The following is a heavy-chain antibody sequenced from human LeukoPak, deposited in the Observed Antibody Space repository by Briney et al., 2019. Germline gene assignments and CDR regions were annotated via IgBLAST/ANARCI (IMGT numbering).Heavy chain of an antibody. CDR3: SGGDSSLFDY. V-gene: IGHV4-59*01. Sequence: PETLSHTSAHPRGSIRRNYWSWIRQRPREGLGWIGYFYYSGSSKYSPFLMSRVTITIAPYKKQFSLKLNSVTAADTAVYYCSGGDSSLFDYWGQGTLVTVSS. CDR2: FYYSGSS. CDR1: RGSIRRNY. D-gene: IGHD6-6*01. J-gene: IGHJ4*02.